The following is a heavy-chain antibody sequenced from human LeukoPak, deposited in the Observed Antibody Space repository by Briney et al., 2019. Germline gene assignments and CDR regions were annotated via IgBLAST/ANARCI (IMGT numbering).Heavy chain of an antibody. D-gene: IGHD3-10*01. V-gene: IGHV1-2*02. Sequence: GASEKVSCKASGYTFTGYYMHWVRQAPGQGLEWMGWINPNSGGTNYAQKFQGRVTMTRDTSISTAYMELSRLRSDDTAVYYCARDYYGSGSPNWFDPWGQGTLVTVSS. CDR1: GYTFTGYY. CDR3: ARDYYGSGSPNWFDP. J-gene: IGHJ5*02. CDR2: INPNSGGT.